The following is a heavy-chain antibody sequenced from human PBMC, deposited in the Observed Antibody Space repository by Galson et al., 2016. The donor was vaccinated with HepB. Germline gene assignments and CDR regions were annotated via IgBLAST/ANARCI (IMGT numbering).Heavy chain of an antibody. Sequence: LSLTCAVSGSSISSSNWWAWVRQPPGKGLEWIGEIYHSGTTHYNPSLESRVTISVDKSKNQFSLKLNSVTAADTAVYYCARNSGGSYLGWFDPWGQGTLVTVSS. CDR3: ARNSGGSYLGWFDP. D-gene: IGHD1-26*01. J-gene: IGHJ5*02. CDR1: GSSISSSNW. CDR2: IYHSGTT. V-gene: IGHV4-4*02.